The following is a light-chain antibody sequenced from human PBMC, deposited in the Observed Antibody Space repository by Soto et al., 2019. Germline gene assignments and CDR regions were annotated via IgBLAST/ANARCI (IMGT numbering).Light chain of an antibody. CDR1: RSDIGRYNY. J-gene: IGLJ2*01. CDR2: EVT. Sequence: QSALAQPASVSGSPGQSITISCTGTRSDIGRYNYVSWYQQHPGEAPKLLIYEVTYRPSGVSARFSGSKSGSTASLTIPGLQAEDEADYYCSSYSTTTSPHVLFGGGTKLTVL. V-gene: IGLV2-14*01. CDR3: SSYSTTTSPHVL.